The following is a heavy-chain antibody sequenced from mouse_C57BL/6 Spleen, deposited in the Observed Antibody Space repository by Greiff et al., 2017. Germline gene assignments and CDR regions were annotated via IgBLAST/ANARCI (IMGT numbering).Heavy chain of an antibody. J-gene: IGHJ2*01. Sequence: QVQLKQSGAELVRPGASVTLSCKASGYTFTDYEMHWVKQTSVHGLEWIGAIDPETGGTAYNQKFKGKAILTADKSSSTAYMELRSLTSEDSAVYYCTSPSGYGSSFDYWGQGTTLTVSS. V-gene: IGHV1-15*01. CDR1: GYTFTDYE. CDR3: TSPSGYGSSFDY. CDR2: IDPETGGT. D-gene: IGHD1-1*01.